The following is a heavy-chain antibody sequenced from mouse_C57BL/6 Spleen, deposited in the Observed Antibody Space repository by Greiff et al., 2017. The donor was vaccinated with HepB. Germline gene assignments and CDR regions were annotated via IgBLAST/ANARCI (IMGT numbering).Heavy chain of an antibody. CDR2: INYDGSST. D-gene: IGHD1-1*01. CDR3: ARDGQYYYGSSLYAMDY. Sequence: EVHLVESEGGLVQPGSSMKLSCTASGFTFSDYYMAWVRQVPEKGLEWVANINYDGSSTYYLDSLKSRFIISRDNAKNILYLQMSSLKSEDTATYYCARDGQYYYGSSLYAMDYWGQGTSVTVSS. V-gene: IGHV5-16*01. J-gene: IGHJ4*01. CDR1: GFTFSDYY.